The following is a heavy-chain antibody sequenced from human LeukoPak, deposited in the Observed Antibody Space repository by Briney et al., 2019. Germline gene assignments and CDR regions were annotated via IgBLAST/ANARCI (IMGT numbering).Heavy chain of an antibody. CDR1: GFTFSSCA. Sequence: RGSLRLSCSASGFTFSSCAMHWVRQAPGMGLEYVSGINDYGDTTHYGDSVRGRATISRDDSKNTVYLQMSSLRAEDTAIYYCVKDLSGYYSFEFWGQGTLVTVSS. J-gene: IGHJ4*02. V-gene: IGHV3-64D*09. CDR3: VKDLSGYYSFEF. CDR2: INDYGDTT. D-gene: IGHD5-12*01.